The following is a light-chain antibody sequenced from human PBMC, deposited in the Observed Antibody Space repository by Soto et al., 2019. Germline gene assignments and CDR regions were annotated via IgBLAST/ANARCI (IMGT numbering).Light chain of an antibody. V-gene: IGLV1-40*01. CDR1: SSNIGSSFD. J-gene: IGLJ2*01. CDR3: HSYDTILSGSV. CDR2: GNT. Sequence: QSVLTQPPSVSGAPGQRVTISCTGSSSNIGSSFDVHWYQHLPRTAPKLLIYGNTNRPSGVPDRFSGSKSGNSASLAITGLQAEDEADYYCHSYDTILSGSVFGGGTKVTVL.